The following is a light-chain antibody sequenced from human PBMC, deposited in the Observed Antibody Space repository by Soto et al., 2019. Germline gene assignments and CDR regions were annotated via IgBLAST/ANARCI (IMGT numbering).Light chain of an antibody. Sequence: IVLTQSPTTLSLSPGERATLSCRASRNVANSLAWYQEKPGQAPRLLIYDASNRATGIPPRFSGSGSGTDFTLTISSLEPEDFAVYYCQQRSSWPPPTFGGGTKVDI. CDR2: DAS. CDR3: QQRSSWPPPT. V-gene: IGKV3-11*01. J-gene: IGKJ4*01. CDR1: RNVANS.